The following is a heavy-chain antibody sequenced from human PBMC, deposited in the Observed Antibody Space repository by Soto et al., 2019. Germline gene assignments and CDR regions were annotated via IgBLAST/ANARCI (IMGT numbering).Heavy chain of an antibody. CDR1: GFTFSSYE. CDR2: ISSSGSTI. CDR3: ARDKVQPLAYYYGMDV. D-gene: IGHD1-1*01. V-gene: IGHV3-48*03. Sequence: GGSLRLSCAASGFTFSSYEMNWVRQAPGKGLEWVSYISSSGSTIYYADSVKGRFTISRDNAKNSLYLQMNSLRAEDTAVYYCARDKVQPLAYYYGMDVWGQGTTVTVSS. J-gene: IGHJ6*02.